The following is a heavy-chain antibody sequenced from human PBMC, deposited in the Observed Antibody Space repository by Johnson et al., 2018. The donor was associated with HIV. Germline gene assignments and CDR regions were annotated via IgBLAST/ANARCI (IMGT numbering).Heavy chain of an antibody. CDR2: IRYDGSNK. V-gene: IGHV3-33*08. D-gene: IGHD1-26*01. CDR1: GFTFSSYG. CDR3: ARSSWGGSSLGAFDI. Sequence: QMLLVESGGGLVKPGGSLRLSCVASGFTFSSYGMHWVRQAPGKGLEWVAFIRYDGSNKYYADSVKGRFTISRDNSKNTLYLQMNSLRAEDTAVYYCARSSWGGSSLGAFDIWGQGTMVTVSS. J-gene: IGHJ3*02.